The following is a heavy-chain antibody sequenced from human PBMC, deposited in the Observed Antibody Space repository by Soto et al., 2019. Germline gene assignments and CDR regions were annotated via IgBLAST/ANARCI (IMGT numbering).Heavy chain of an antibody. V-gene: IGHV3-30-3*01. CDR3: ARDRGDIVVVVAAKTYYYYGMDV. D-gene: IGHD2-15*01. CDR2: ISYDGSNK. J-gene: IGHJ6*02. CDR1: GFTFSSYA. Sequence: GGSLRLSCAASGFTFSSYAMHWVRQAPGKGLEWVAVISYDGSNKYYADSVKGRFTISRDNSKNTLYLQMNSLRAEDTAVYYCARDRGDIVVVVAAKTYYYYGMDVWGQGTTVTVSS.